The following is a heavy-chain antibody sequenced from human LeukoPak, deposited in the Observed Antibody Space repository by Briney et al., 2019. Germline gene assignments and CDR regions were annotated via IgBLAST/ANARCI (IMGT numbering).Heavy chain of an antibody. J-gene: IGHJ6*02. D-gene: IGHD3-10*01. V-gene: IGHV3-30-3*01. CDR3: TREVLVRGVRYHGMDV. CDR2: ISYDGSNK. CDR1: GFTFSSYA. Sequence: GGSLRLSCAASGFTFSSYAMHWVRQAPGKGLEWVAVISYDGSNKYYADSVKGRFTISRDNSKNTLYLQMDSLRSEDTAVYYCTREVLVRGVRYHGMDVWGQGTTVAVSS.